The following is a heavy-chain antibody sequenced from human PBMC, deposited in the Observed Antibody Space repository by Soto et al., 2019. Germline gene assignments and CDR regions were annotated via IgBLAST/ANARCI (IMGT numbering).Heavy chain of an antibody. V-gene: IGHV4-30-4*01. CDR2: IYYSGTT. J-gene: IGHJ5*02. D-gene: IGHD2-2*01. CDR1: GDSISSGDYY. Sequence: SQTRSLTCSVSGDSISSGDYYWSWIRQSPGKGLEWIGYIYYSGTTNYNPSLKSRLTISVDTSKNQFFLRLSSVTAADTAVYLCARGGESQLLSGSYWLDPWGQGTLVTVSS. CDR3: ARGGESQLLSGSYWLDP.